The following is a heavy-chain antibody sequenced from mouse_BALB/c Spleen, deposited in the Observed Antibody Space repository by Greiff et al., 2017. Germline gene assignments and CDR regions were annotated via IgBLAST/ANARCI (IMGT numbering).Heavy chain of an antibody. J-gene: IGHJ3*01. CDR2: IYPGSGST. V-gene: IGHV1-55*01. CDR3: ARGAWFAY. CDR1: GYNFTSYW. Sequence: QVQLQQPGAELVKPGTSVKLSCKASGYNFTSYWINWVKLRPGQGLEWIGDIYPGSGSTNYNEKFKSKATLTVDTSSSTAYMQLSSLASEDSALYYCARGAWFAYWGQGTLVTVSA.